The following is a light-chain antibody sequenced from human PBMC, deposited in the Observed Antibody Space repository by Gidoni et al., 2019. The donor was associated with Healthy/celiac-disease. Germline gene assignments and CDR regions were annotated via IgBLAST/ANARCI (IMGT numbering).Light chain of an antibody. J-gene: IGLJ2*01. V-gene: IGLV1-44*01. Sequence: QSVLTQPPSASGTPGQRVTLSCSGSSSNIGSNPVNWYQQLPGTATKLLIYSNNQRPSGVPDRFSGSKSGTSASLAISGLQSEDEADYYCAAWDDSLNGVVFGGGTKLTVL. CDR3: AAWDDSLNGVV. CDR2: SNN. CDR1: SSNIGSNP.